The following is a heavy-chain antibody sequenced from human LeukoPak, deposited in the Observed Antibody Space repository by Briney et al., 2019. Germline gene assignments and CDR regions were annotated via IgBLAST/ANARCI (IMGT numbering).Heavy chain of an antibody. CDR1: GYTFTGYY. CDR2: INPNSGDT. Sequence: GASEKVSCKASGYTFTGYYMHRVRQAPGQGLEWMGCINPNSGDTNYSQKFQGRVSMTRDTSINTAYMELSRLTSDDTAVYYCARDLYSSGWTDAFDMWGQGKMVTVSS. J-gene: IGHJ3*02. CDR3: ARDLYSSGWTDAFDM. D-gene: IGHD6-19*01. V-gene: IGHV1-2*02.